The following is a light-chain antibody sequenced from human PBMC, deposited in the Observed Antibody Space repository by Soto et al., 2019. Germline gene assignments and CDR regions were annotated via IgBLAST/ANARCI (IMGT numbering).Light chain of an antibody. CDR3: QSYDRSLSGYV. Sequence: QSALTQPPSVSGAPGQRVTISCTGSSSNIGAGHDVHWYQHLPGTAPKLVIYGITNRPSGVPDRFSGSKSGTSASLAITGLQAEDEAVYYCQSYDRSLSGYVFGTGTKVTVL. CDR2: GIT. V-gene: IGLV1-40*01. CDR1: SSNIGAGHD. J-gene: IGLJ1*01.